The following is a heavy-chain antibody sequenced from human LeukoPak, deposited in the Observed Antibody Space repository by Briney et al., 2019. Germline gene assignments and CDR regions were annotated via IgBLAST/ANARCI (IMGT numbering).Heavy chain of an antibody. CDR1: GYNFNNYW. J-gene: IGHJ4*02. D-gene: IGHD2-2*01. Sequence: GESLKISCKGSGYNFNNYWIAWVRQMPGKGLEWMGIIYAGDSDTRYSPSFQGQVTISVDKSISTAYLQWSSLKASDTAMYYCTRTYCSSASCYRPFDYWGQGTLVTVSS. V-gene: IGHV5-51*01. CDR2: IYAGDSDT. CDR3: TRTYCSSASCYRPFDY.